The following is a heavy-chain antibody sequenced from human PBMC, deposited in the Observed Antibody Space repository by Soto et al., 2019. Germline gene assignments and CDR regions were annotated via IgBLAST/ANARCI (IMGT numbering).Heavy chain of an antibody. D-gene: IGHD3-3*01. Sequence: GGSLRLSCAASGFTFSSYAMSWVRQAPGKGLEWVSAISGSGGSTYYADSVKGRFTISRDNSKNTLYLQMNSLRAEDTAVYYCAKDLLSVRFLEWLLYADFDYWGQGTLVTVSS. V-gene: IGHV3-23*01. CDR1: GFTFSSYA. J-gene: IGHJ4*02. CDR3: AKDLLSVRFLEWLLYADFDY. CDR2: ISGSGGST.